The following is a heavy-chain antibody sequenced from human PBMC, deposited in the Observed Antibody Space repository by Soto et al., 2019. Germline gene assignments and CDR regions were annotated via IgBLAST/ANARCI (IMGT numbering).Heavy chain of an antibody. D-gene: IGHD3-10*01. Sequence: GESLKISCKGSGYSFTSYWIGWVRQMPGKGLEWMGIIYPGDSDTRYSPSFQGQVTISADKSISTAYLQWSSLKASDTAMYYCARGSDRWFGELLPHYYYYGMDVWGQGTTVTVSS. CDR2: IYPGDSDT. V-gene: IGHV5-51*01. J-gene: IGHJ6*02. CDR1: GYSFTSYW. CDR3: ARGSDRWFGELLPHYYYYGMDV.